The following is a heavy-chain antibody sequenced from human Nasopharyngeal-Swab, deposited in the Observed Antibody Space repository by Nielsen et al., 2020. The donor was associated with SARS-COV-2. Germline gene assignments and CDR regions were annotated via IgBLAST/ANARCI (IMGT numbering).Heavy chain of an antibody. V-gene: IGHV1-46*01. J-gene: IGHJ4*02. CDR1: GYTFTSYY. CDR2: INPSGGST. D-gene: IGHD6-13*01. Sequence: ASVKVSCKASGYTFTSYYMHWVRQAPGQGLEWMGIINPSGGSTSYAQKFQGRVTMTRDTSSSTVYMELSSLRSEDTAVYYCARDQASIAAMAYWGQGTLVTVSS. CDR3: ARDQASIAAMAY.